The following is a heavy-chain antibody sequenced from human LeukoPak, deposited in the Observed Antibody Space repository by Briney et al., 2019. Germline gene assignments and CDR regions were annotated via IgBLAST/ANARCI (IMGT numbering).Heavy chain of an antibody. J-gene: IGHJ6*03. CDR3: ARTRADSSSWSYYHYYMDV. CDR2: ISSSGSTI. Sequence: GGSLRLSCAASGFTFSSYWMSWVRQAPGKGLEWVSYISSSGSTIYYADSVKGRFTISRDNAKNSLYLQVNSLRAEDTAVYYCARTRADSSSWSYYHYYMDVWGKGTTVTVSS. CDR1: GFTFSSYW. D-gene: IGHD6-13*01. V-gene: IGHV3-48*04.